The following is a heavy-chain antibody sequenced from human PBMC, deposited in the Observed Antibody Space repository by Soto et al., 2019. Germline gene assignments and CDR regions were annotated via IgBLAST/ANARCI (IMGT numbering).Heavy chain of an antibody. D-gene: IGHD2-2*01. J-gene: IGHJ4*02. CDR1: GFTFSDYY. V-gene: IGHV3-11*06. CDR3: ARGLVPAAKGFGMLTTVTLGVDY. CDR2: ISSSSSYT. Sequence: GGSLRLSCAASGFTFSDYYMSWIRQAPGKGLEWVSYISSSSSYTNYADSVKGRFTISRDNAKNSLYLQMNSLRAEDTAVYYCARGLVPAAKGFGMLTTVTLGVDYWGQGTLVTVSS.